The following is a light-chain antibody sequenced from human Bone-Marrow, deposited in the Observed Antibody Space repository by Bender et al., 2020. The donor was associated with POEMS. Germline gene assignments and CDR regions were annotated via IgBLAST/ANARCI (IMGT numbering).Light chain of an antibody. CDR3: GSWDSSLSGVV. CDR2: DNN. CDR1: SSNIGNTY. V-gene: IGLV1-51*01. Sequence: QSVLTQPPSVSAAPGQKVTISCSGSSSNIGNTYVSWYQQVPGTAPQLLIYDNNKRPSGIPARFSGSKSGTSATLDITGLQTGDEADYYCGSWDSSLSGVVFGGGTKLTVL. J-gene: IGLJ3*02.